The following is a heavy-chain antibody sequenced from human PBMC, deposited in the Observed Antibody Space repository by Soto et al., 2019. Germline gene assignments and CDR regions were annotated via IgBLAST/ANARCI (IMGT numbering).Heavy chain of an antibody. CDR3: ARIRDGYSLFDY. D-gene: IGHD5-18*01. CDR1: GGSISSGGYY. CDR2: IYYSGST. Sequence: QVQLQESGPGLVKPSQTLSLTCTVSGGSISSGGYYWSWIRQHPGKGLEWIGYIYYSGSTYYNPSLKRRVTISVDTSKNQFSLKLSSVTAADTAVYYCARIRDGYSLFDYWGQGTLVPVSS. V-gene: IGHV4-31*03. J-gene: IGHJ4*02.